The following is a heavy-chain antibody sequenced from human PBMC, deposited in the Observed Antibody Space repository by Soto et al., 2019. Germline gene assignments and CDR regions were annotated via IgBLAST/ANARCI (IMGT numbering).Heavy chain of an antibody. V-gene: IGHV1-18*01. CDR2: ISVYNGNI. J-gene: IGHJ4*02. D-gene: IGHD3-10*01. CDR3: ARTYGSGDYFLPFEY. Sequence: QVQLLQSGAEVKKPGASVKVSCKASGYMFNTYGITWVRQAPGQGLEWMGWISVYNGNIDYAQKFEGRVTMTTDTSTSTASMELKSLTSDDTAVYYCARTYGSGDYFLPFEYWGQGPPVSVSS. CDR1: GYMFNTYG.